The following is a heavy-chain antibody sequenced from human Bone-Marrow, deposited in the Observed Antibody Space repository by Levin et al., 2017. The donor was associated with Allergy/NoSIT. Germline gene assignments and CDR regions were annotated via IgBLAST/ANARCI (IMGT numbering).Heavy chain of an antibody. Sequence: GGSLRLSCAASGFIFRNYAMNWVRQAPGKGLEWVSPISGSGGNTHYADSVKGRFTFSRDNSKNTLYLQMNSLRVEDTAVYYCAGYDTSAYHSPFDYWGQGTLVTVSS. CDR3: AGYDTSAYHSPFDY. V-gene: IGHV3-23*01. CDR1: GFIFRNYA. CDR2: ISGSGGNT. J-gene: IGHJ4*02. D-gene: IGHD3-22*01.